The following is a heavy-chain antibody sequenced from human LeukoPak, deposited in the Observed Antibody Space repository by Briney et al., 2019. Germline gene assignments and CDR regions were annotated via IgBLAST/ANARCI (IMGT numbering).Heavy chain of an antibody. V-gene: IGHV4-31*03. CDR3: ARELGEVKTQIIDY. CDR1: GGSISSGGYY. Sequence: SETLSLTCTVSGGSISSGGYYWSWIRQYPGKGLEWIGYIYYSGSTYYNPSLKSRVTISVDTSKNQFSLKLSSVTAADTAVYYCARELGEVKTQIIDYWGQGTLVTVSS. J-gene: IGHJ4*02. D-gene: IGHD3-16*01. CDR2: IYYSGST.